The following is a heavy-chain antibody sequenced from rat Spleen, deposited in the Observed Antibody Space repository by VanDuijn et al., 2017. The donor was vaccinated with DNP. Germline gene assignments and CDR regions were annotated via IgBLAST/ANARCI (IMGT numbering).Heavy chain of an antibody. Sequence: EVQLVESGGGPVQPGRSLKLSCVASGFIFSNYWMTWIRQAPGKGLEWVASISSTGDNTYYSDSVKGRFSLSRDNAKTTLYLQMNSLKSEDTATYYCTTYTTGIRDWGQGVMVTVSS. CDR1: GFIFSNYW. V-gene: IGHV5-31*01. J-gene: IGHJ2*01. D-gene: IGHD1-9*01. CDR2: ISSTGDNT. CDR3: TTYTTGIRD.